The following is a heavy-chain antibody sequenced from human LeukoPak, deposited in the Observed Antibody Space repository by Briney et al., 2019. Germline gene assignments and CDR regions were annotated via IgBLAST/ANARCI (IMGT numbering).Heavy chain of an antibody. D-gene: IGHD3-22*01. CDR2: IVVGRGNT. CDR1: GFTFTTSA. CDR3: AAASNYYDRSNYYSYAMDV. J-gene: IGHJ6*02. Sequence: SVKVSCKASGFTFTTSAVQWVRQARRQRLEWIGWIVVGRGNTNYAQKFQERVTITRDMSTSTVYMDLSSQRSEDTAVYYCAAASNYYDRSNYYSYAMDVWGQGTTVTVSS. V-gene: IGHV1-58*01.